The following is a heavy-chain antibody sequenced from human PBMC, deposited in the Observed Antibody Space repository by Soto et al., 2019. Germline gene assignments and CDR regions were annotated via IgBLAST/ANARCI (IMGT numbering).Heavy chain of an antibody. CDR2: INHSGST. D-gene: IGHD6-13*01. CDR1: GGSFSGYY. Sequence: SETLSLTCAVYGGSFSGYYWTWIRQPPGTGLEWIGEINHSGSTNYNPSLKSRVTISVDTSKNQFSLKLNSVTAADTAVYYCASRHSSPYFDYWGQGTLVTVSS. V-gene: IGHV4-34*01. J-gene: IGHJ4*02. CDR3: ASRHSSPYFDY.